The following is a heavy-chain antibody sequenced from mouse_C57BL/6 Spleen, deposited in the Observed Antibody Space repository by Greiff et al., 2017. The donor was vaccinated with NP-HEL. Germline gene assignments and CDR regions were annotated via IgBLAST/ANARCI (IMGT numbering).Heavy chain of an antibody. Sequence: DVKLQESGPGLVKPSQSLSLTCSVTGYSITSGYYWNWIRQFPGNKLEWMGYISYDGSNNYNPSLKNRISITRDTSKNQFFLKLNSVTTEDTATYYCARDYLGPAWFAYWGQGTLVTVSA. CDR2: ISYDGSN. V-gene: IGHV3-6*01. CDR1: GYSITSGYY. CDR3: ARDYLGPAWFAY. J-gene: IGHJ3*01. D-gene: IGHD4-1*01.